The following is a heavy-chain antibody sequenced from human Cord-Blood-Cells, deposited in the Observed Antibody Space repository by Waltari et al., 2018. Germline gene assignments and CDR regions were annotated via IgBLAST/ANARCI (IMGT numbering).Heavy chain of an antibody. CDR2: IIPILGIA. D-gene: IGHD3-22*01. V-gene: IGHV1-69*10. Sequence: QVQLVQSGAEVKKPGSSVKVSCKASGGTFSSYAISWVRQAPGQGLEWMGGIIPILGIANYAQKFQGRVTITADKSTSTAYMELSSLRSEDTAVYYCATNPLQYYYDSSGYYFDYWGQGTLVTVSS. J-gene: IGHJ4*02. CDR1: GGTFSSYA. CDR3: ATNPLQYYYDSSGYYFDY.